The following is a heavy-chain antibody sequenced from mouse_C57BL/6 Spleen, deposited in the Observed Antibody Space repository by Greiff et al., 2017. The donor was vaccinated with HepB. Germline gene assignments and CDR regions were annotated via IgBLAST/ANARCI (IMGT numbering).Heavy chain of an antibody. V-gene: IGHV1-18*01. CDR2: INPNNGGT. CDR1: GYTFTDYN. CDR3: ASPDSSGYVGFAY. J-gene: IGHJ3*01. D-gene: IGHD3-2*02. Sequence: EVKLLESGPELVKPGASVKIPCKASGYTFTDYNMDWVKQSHGKSLEWIGDINPNNGGTIYNQKFKGKATLTVDKSSSTAYMELRSLTSEDTAVYYCASPDSSGYVGFAYWGQGTLVTVSA.